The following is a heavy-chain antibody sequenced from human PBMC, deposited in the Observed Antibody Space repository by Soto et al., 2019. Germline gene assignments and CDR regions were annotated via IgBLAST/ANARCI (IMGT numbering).Heavy chain of an antibody. V-gene: IGHV4-34*01. D-gene: IGHD2-21*02. Sequence: SETLSLTCAVYGGSFSGYYWSWIRQPPGKGLEWIGEINHSGSTNYNPSLKSRVTISVDTSKNQFSLKLSSVTAADTAVYYCGMVTRDYYYYGMDVWGQGTTVTVSS. J-gene: IGHJ6*01. CDR2: INHSGST. CDR1: GGSFSGYY. CDR3: GMVTRDYYYYGMDV.